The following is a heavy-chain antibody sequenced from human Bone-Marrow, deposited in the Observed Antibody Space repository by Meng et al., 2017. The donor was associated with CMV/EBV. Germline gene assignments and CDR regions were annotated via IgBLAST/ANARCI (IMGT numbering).Heavy chain of an antibody. V-gene: IGHV4-61*08. CDR2: LYTSGST. D-gene: IGHD3-3*01. Sequence: SETLSLTCAVSGDSVTSGDYYWSWIRQPPGKGLEWIGYLYTSGSTNYNPSLKSRVTISVDTSKNQFSLKLSSVTAADTAVYYCARGLYDFRFDPWGQGTLVTVSS. J-gene: IGHJ5*02. CDR1: GDSVTSGDYY. CDR3: ARGLYDFRFDP.